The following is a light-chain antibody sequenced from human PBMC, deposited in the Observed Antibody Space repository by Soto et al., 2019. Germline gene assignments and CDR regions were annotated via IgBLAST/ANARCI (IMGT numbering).Light chain of an antibody. Sequence: EIVLTQSPDTLSLSPGERATLSCRASQSVTSSFLAWYQQKPGQAPRLLFYGASNRATGIPDRFSGSGSGTDCTVTICLLEREDFAVYYCLQYCSSLWTFGHGTKMQIK. J-gene: IGKJ1*01. CDR2: GAS. CDR3: LQYCSSLWT. CDR1: QSVTSSF. V-gene: IGKV3-20*01.